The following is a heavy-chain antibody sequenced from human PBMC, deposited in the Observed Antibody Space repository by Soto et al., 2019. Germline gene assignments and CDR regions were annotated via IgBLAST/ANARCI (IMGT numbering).Heavy chain of an antibody. CDR3: ARGQRFSDWFDP. D-gene: IGHD3-3*01. CDR2: VYSSGGT. CDR1: GGSMSSDY. Sequence: AETLSLTCTVSGGSMSSDYWTWIRQPAGKGLEWIGRVYSSGGTHYNPSLKSRVTISLDTSKNQFSLRLLSVTDADTAVYYCARGQRFSDWFDPWGQGSLVTVSS. J-gene: IGHJ5*02. V-gene: IGHV4-4*07.